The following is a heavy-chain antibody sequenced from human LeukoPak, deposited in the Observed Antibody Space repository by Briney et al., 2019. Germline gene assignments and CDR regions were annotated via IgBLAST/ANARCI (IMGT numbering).Heavy chain of an antibody. CDR3: ARGIAAAGYFDY. V-gene: IGHV4-34*01. J-gene: IGHJ4*02. CDR1: GGSFSGYY. CDR2: ISHSGST. Sequence: PSETLSLTCAVYGGSFSGYYWSWIRQPPGKGLEWIGEISHSGSTNYNPSLKSRVTISVDTSKNQFSLKLSSVTAADTAVYYCARGIAAAGYFDYWGQGTLVTVSS. D-gene: IGHD6-13*01.